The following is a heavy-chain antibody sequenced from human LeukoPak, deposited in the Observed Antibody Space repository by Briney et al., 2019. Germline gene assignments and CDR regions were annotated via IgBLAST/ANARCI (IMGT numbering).Heavy chain of an antibody. CDR2: LYYSGST. Sequence: SETLSLTCIVSGGSISGSSYYWRWIRQPPGKGLEWIASLYYSGSTYYNPSLKSRVTISVDTSKNQFSLNLSSVTAADTAVYYCERHYHANTGDDYVDYWGQGTLVTVSS. D-gene: IGHD2-8*02. CDR1: GGSISGSSYY. V-gene: IGHV4-39*01. J-gene: IGHJ4*02. CDR3: ERHYHANTGDDYVDY.